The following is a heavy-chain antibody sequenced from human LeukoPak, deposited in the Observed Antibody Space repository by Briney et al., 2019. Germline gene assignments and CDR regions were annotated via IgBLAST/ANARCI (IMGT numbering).Heavy chain of an antibody. CDR2: IIPIFGTA. D-gene: IGHD4-17*01. V-gene: IGHV1-69*06. CDR1: GGTFSSYA. J-gene: IGHJ5*02. CDR3: ASGHDYGDYVRWFDP. Sequence: ASVKVSCKASGGTFSSYAISWVRQAPGQGLEWMGGIIPIFGTANYAQKFQGRVTITADKSTSTAYMELSSLRSGDTAVYYCASGHDYGDYVRWFDPWGQGTLVTVSS.